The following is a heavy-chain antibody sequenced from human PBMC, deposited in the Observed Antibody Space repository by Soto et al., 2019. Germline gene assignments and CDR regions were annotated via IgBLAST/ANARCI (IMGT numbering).Heavy chain of an antibody. D-gene: IGHD6-13*01. J-gene: IGHJ4*02. CDR2: IWYDGSNK. CDR3: ASSIAAAGIDY. V-gene: IGHV3-33*01. Sequence: QVQLVESGGGVVQPGRSLRLSCAASGFTFSSYGMHWVRQAPGKGLEWAAVIWYDGSNKYYADSVKGRFTISRDNSKNTLYLQMTSLRAEDTAVYYCASSIAAAGIDYWGQGTLVTVSS. CDR1: GFTFSSYG.